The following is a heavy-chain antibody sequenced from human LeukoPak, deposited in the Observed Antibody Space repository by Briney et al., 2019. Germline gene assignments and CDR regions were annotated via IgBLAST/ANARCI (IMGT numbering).Heavy chain of an antibody. D-gene: IGHD2-2*01. CDR3: GKSPGSTYLFDY. V-gene: IGHV3-23*01. J-gene: IGHJ4*02. Sequence: PGGSLRLSCAASGFTFSTYAMSWVRQAPGKGLEWVSAVSGNGGSTNYADSVKGRFTNSRENSKNTVYLQMNSLRAEDTAVYYCGKSPGSTYLFDYWGQGTLVTVSS. CDR2: VSGNGGST. CDR1: GFTFSTYA.